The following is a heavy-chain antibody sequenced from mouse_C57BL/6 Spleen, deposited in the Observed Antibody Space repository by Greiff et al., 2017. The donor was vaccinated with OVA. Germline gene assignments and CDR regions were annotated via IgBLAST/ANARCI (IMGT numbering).Heavy chain of an antibody. CDR3: ARHRYDGYYFDY. J-gene: IGHJ2*01. CDR2: ISGGGGNT. V-gene: IGHV5-9*01. CDR1: GFTFSSYT. D-gene: IGHD2-3*01. Sequence: EVMLVESGGGLVKPGGSLKLSCAASGFTFSSYTMSWVRQTPEKRLEWVATISGGGGNTYYPDSVKGRFTISRDNAKNTLYLQMSSLRSEYTALYYCARHRYDGYYFDYWGQGTTLTVSS.